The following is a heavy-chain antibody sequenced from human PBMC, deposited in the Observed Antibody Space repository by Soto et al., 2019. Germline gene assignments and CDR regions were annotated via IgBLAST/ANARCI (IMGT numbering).Heavy chain of an antibody. CDR3: ARHVTTYYYDSSGLDY. CDR1: GYSFTSYW. CDR2: IDPSDSYT. V-gene: IGHV5-10-1*01. D-gene: IGHD3-22*01. Sequence: GESLKISCKGSGYSFTSYWISWVRQMPGKGLEWMGRIDPSDSYTNYSPSFQGHVTISADKSISTAYLQWSSLKASDTAMYYCARHVTTYYYDSSGLDYWGQGTLVTVSS. J-gene: IGHJ4*02.